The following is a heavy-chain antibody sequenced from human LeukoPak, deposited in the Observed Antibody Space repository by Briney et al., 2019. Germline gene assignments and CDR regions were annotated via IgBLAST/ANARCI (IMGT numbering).Heavy chain of an antibody. J-gene: IGHJ3*02. CDR1: GYTFTDHY. CDR2: INPNSGGT. V-gene: IGHV1-2*02. D-gene: IGHD6-19*01. CDR3: SKAGMEDDI. Sequence: GASVKVSCKTSGYTFTDHYMHWVRQAPGQGLEWMGWINPNSGGTKYAQKFRGRVTLTRDTSISTAYMELSRLRSDDTAVYYCSKAGMEDDIWGQGTMVTVSS.